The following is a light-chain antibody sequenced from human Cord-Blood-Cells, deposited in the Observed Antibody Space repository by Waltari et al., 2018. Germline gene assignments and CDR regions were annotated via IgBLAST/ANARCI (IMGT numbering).Light chain of an antibody. CDR2: EVS. J-gene: IGLJ2*01. Sequence: QSPLTLPPSPSPPPEPSYTHSYPPTSTTIRGYNHLSWYQQHPGNAPKLMLYEVSRRPSGVPDRFSGSKSGNTASLTVSGLQAEDEADYYCSSYAGSNNLVFGGGTKLTVL. V-gene: IGLV2-8*01. CDR3: SSYAGSNNLV. CDR1: STTIRGYNH.